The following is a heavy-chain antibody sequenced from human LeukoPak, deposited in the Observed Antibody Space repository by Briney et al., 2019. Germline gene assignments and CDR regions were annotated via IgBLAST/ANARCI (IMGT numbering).Heavy chain of an antibody. V-gene: IGHV1-18*01. D-gene: IGHD3-22*01. CDR3: ARDEYYYDNSGYYLGDY. J-gene: IGHJ4*02. Sequence: GASVKVSRKASGYTFTSYGISWVRQAPGQGLEWMGWISAYNGNTNYAQKLQGRVTMTTDTSTSTAYMELRSLRSDDTAVYYCARDEYYYDNSGYYLGDYWGQGTLVTVSS. CDR1: GYTFTSYG. CDR2: ISAYNGNT.